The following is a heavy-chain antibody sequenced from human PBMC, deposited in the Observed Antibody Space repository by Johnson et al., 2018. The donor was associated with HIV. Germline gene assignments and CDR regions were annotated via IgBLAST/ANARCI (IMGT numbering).Heavy chain of an antibody. CDR2: IWYDGREK. Sequence: QVQLVESGGGVVQPGRSLRLSCAASGFTFSTYGMHWVRQAPGKGLEWVALIWYDGREKDYEDSVKGRFTISRDNSNLYLEMNSLRVEDTAVYYCASGGYELFLNNAFDIWGQGTLVTVSA. CDR1: GFTFSTYG. V-gene: IGHV3-33*01. CDR3: ASGGYELFLNNAFDI. J-gene: IGHJ3*02. D-gene: IGHD3-16*01.